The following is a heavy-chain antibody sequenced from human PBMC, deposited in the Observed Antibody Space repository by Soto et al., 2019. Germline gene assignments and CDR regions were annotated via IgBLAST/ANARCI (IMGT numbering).Heavy chain of an antibody. V-gene: IGHV4-4*02. CDR1: GDSIGSNVW. Sequence: SETLSLTCDVSGDSIGSNVWWSWVRQPPGKGLEWIGEVYHNGLTDYNPSLRGRATMSADMSKNQFSLRVTSVTDADTAIYYCAGDAELPGEADRFDYWGQGALVTVSS. CDR3: AGDAELPGEADRFDY. D-gene: IGHD1-1*01. CDR2: VYHNGLT. J-gene: IGHJ4*02.